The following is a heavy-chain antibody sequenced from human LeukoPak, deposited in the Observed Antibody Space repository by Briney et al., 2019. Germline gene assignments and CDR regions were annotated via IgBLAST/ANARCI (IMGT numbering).Heavy chain of an antibody. J-gene: IGHJ4*02. CDR3: ARAGRWLEMATIASFDY. Sequence: PGGSLRLSCAASGFTFSSYAMHWVRQAPGKGLEWVAVISYDGSNKYYADSVKGRFTISRDNSKNTLYLQMNSLRAEDTAVYYCARAGRWLEMATIASFDYWGQGTLVTVSS. D-gene: IGHD5-24*01. CDR1: GFTFSSYA. CDR2: ISYDGSNK. V-gene: IGHV3-30*04.